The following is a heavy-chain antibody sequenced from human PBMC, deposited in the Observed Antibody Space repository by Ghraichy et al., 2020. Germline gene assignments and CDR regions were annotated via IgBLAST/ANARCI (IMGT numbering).Heavy chain of an antibody. CDR2: INDSGDT. CDR1: GGSFSGYD. Sequence: SQTLSLTCGVYGGSFSGYDWTWIRQPPGKGPEWIGEINDSGDTKYNASLKGRVTTSVDTSKKQFSLKLNSVTVADTAVYYCARGQAGGLLDFWGQGALVTVSS. V-gene: IGHV4-34*01. J-gene: IGHJ4*02. D-gene: IGHD3-16*01. CDR3: ARGQAGGLLDF.